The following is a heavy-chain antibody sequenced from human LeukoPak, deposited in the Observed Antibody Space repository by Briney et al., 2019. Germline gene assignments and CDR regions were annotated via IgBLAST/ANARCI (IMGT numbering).Heavy chain of an antibody. D-gene: IGHD4-23*01. J-gene: IGHJ3*02. CDR3: ADGGSGNPLDI. Sequence: GASVKVSCKASGYTFTDYYMHWVRQAPGQGLEWMGWINPNSGGTNYAQKFQGRVTMTRDTSISTAYMELSSLTSEDTAVYYCADGGSGNPLDIWGHGTMVTVSS. CDR1: GYTFTDYY. V-gene: IGHV1-2*02. CDR2: INPNSGGT.